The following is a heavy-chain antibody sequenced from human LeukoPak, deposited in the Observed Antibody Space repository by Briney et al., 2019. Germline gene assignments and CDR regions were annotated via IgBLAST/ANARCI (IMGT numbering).Heavy chain of an antibody. CDR2: ISHSGTT. D-gene: IGHD2-2*01. V-gene: IGHV4-4*02. Sequence: SETLSLTCGVSGGSISSNWWSWVRQPPGKGLEWIGEISHSGTTNSNPSLKSRVTISIDKSKNQFSLRLGSVTAADTAVYYCARNTPVPKLRGFDYWGQGTLVTVSS. CDR3: ARNTPVPKLRGFDY. CDR1: GGSISSNW. J-gene: IGHJ4*02.